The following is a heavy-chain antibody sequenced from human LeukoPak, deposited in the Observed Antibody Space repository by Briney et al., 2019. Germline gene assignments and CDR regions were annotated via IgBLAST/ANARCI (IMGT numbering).Heavy chain of an antibody. D-gene: IGHD3-3*01. CDR3: ASGHKYDFWSGPNRFDY. Sequence: PGRSLRLSCAASGFTFSSYGMHWVRQAPGKGLEWVAVIWYDGSNKYYADSVKGRFTISRDNSKNTLYLQMNSLRAEDTAVYYCASGHKYDFWSGPNRFDYWGQGTLVTVSS. V-gene: IGHV3-33*01. J-gene: IGHJ4*02. CDR2: IWYDGSNK. CDR1: GFTFSSYG.